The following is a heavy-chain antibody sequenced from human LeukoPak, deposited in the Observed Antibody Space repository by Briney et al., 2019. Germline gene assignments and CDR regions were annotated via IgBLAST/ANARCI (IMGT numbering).Heavy chain of an antibody. CDR2: ISSSSSYI. D-gene: IGHD6-6*01. CDR1: GFTFSSYS. J-gene: IGHJ6*02. Sequence: GGSLRLSCAASGFTFSSYSMNWVRQAPGKGLEWVSSISSSSSYIYYADSVKGRFTISRGNAKNSLYLQMNSLRAEDTAVYYCARDREYSSSPCMDVWGQGTTVTVSS. V-gene: IGHV3-21*01. CDR3: ARDREYSSSPCMDV.